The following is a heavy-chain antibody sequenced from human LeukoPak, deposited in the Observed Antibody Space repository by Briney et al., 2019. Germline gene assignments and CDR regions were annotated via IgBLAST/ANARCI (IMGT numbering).Heavy chain of an antibody. CDR2: ISLNSGDT. D-gene: IGHD4-11*01. CDR1: GYTFTDYY. Sequence: ASVKVSCKASGYTFTDYYMHWVRQAPGQGLEWMGFISLNSGDTNYAQKFQGRVTMTRDTSISTAHMELTRLMSDDTAMYYCAREHPDYHGFDFWGQGTMVSVSA. J-gene: IGHJ3*01. V-gene: IGHV1-2*02. CDR3: AREHPDYHGFDF.